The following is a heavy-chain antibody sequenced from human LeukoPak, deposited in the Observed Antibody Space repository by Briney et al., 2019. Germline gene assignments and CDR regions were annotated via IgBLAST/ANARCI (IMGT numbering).Heavy chain of an antibody. CDR2: FSYDGRT. J-gene: IGHJ3*02. Sequence: PSETLSLTCTVSGVSISTYYWSWIRQPPGKGLEWIGSFSYDGRTYYNPSLKSRVTVSVDTSKNQFSLKLISVTAADTAVYFCARRSYYDSSGYYYSVFDIWGQGTMVTVPS. CDR3: ARRSYYDSSGYYYSVFDI. D-gene: IGHD3-22*01. CDR1: GVSISTYY. V-gene: IGHV4-59*04.